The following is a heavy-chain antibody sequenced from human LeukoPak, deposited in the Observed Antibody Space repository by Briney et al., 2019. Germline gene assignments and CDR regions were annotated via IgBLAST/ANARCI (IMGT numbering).Heavy chain of an antibody. D-gene: IGHD5-24*01. Sequence: QPGGSLRLSCAASGFTFTNYAMSWVRQAPGKGLEWVSAISGSGGVTYYADSVKGRFTISRDNSKNTLYLQGNSLRAPDTAVYYCAKVQEMGTILPPFHYWGQGTLVTVSS. CDR1: GFTFTNYA. CDR3: AKVQEMGTILPPFHY. CDR2: ISGSGGVT. V-gene: IGHV3-23*01. J-gene: IGHJ4*02.